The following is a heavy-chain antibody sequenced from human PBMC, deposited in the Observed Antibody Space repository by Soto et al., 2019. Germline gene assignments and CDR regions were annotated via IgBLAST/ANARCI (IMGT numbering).Heavy chain of an antibody. CDR3: VREGHYYFDY. CDR2: ISKSGGTT. CDR1: GFTFSAYE. V-gene: IGHV3-48*03. Sequence: GSLRLSCAASGFTFSAYEVHWVRQAPGQGLEWVSYISKSGGTTYYADSVKGRFTISRDDAKNSVYLQMSSLRPEDMAVYKCVREGHYYFDYWGQGALVTVSS. J-gene: IGHJ4*02.